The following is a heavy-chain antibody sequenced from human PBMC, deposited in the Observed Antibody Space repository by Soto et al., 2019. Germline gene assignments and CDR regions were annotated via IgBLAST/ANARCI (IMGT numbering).Heavy chain of an antibody. CDR2: IYYSGST. J-gene: IGHJ5*02. Sequence: PSETLSLTCTVSGGSISSSSYSWGWIRQPPGKGLERIRSIYYSGSTYYNPSLKIRVTISVDTSKNQFSLKLSSVTAADTVVYYCARQHVPLLGTMVRGPIRDNWFDPWGQGTLVTVSS. CDR3: ARQHVPLLGTMVRGPIRDNWFDP. D-gene: IGHD3-10*01. V-gene: IGHV4-39*01. CDR1: GGSISSSSYS.